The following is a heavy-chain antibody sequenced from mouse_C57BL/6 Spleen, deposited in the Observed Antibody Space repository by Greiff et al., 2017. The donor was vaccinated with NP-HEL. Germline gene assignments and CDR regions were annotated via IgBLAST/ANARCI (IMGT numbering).Heavy chain of an antibody. CDR2: ISSGSSTI. Sequence: VQLKESGGGLVKPGGSLKLSCAASGFTFSDYGMHWVRQAPEKGLEWVAYISSGSSTIYYADTVKGRFTISRDNAKNTLFLQMTSLRSEDTAMYYCARGGYSNYWFAYWGQGTLVTVSA. V-gene: IGHV5-17*01. D-gene: IGHD2-5*01. J-gene: IGHJ3*01. CDR1: GFTFSDYG. CDR3: ARGGYSNYWFAY.